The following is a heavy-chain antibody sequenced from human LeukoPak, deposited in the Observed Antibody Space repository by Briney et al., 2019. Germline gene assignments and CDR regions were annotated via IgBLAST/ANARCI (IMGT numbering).Heavy chain of an antibody. J-gene: IGHJ4*02. CDR1: GYSFTSYW. CDR3: ARSPHIRCSGGSCYSNCFDY. D-gene: IGHD2-15*01. CDR2: IYPGDSDT. V-gene: IGHV5-51*01. Sequence: GESLKISCKGSGYSFTSYWIGWVRQMPGKGLEWMGIIYPGDSDTRYSPSFQGQVTISADKSISTAYLQWSSLKASDTAMYYCARSPHIRCSGGSCYSNCFDYWGQGTLVTVSS.